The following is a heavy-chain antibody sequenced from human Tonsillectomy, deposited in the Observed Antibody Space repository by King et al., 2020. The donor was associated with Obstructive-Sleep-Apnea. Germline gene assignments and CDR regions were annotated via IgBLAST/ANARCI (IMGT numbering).Heavy chain of an antibody. V-gene: IGHV3-30*04. Sequence: VQLVESGGGVVQPGRSLRLSCAASGFTFSSYAMHWVRQAPGKGLEWVAVISYDGSNKYYADSGKGRFTISRDNSKNTLYLQMNSLRAEDTAVYYCARVYSSSWYDYWGQGTLVTVSS. CDR2: ISYDGSNK. D-gene: IGHD6-13*01. CDR3: ARVYSSSWYDY. J-gene: IGHJ4*02. CDR1: GFTFSSYA.